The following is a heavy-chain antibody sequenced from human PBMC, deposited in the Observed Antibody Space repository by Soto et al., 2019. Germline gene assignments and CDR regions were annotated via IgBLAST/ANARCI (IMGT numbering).Heavy chain of an antibody. V-gene: IGHV4-30-4*01. J-gene: IGHJ4*02. CDR1: GGSISSGDYY. CDR3: ARGGKVAGKGTDFDY. CDR2: IYYSGST. D-gene: IGHD6-19*01. Sequence: PSATLSLTCTVSGGSISSGDYYWSWIRQPPGKGLEWIGYIYYSGSTYYNPSLKSRVTISVDTSNNQFSLKLSSVTAADTAVYYCARGGKVAGKGTDFDYWGQGTLVTVSS.